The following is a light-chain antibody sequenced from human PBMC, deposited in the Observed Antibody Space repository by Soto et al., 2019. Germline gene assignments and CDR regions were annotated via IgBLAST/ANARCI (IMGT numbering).Light chain of an antibody. CDR1: QSVSSN. Sequence: IVMTQSPATLSVSPGERATLYCRASQSVSSNLAWYQQKPGQAPRLLIFNASTRATGIPVRFSGSGSGTEFTLTISSLQSEDFAVYYCQQYNKWPPITFGQGTRLEIK. V-gene: IGKV3-15*01. J-gene: IGKJ5*01. CDR2: NAS. CDR3: QQYNKWPPIT.